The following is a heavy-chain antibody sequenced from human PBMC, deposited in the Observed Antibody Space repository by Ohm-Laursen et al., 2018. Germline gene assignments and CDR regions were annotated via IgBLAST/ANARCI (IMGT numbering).Heavy chain of an antibody. CDR1: GFTFSSYA. V-gene: IGHV3-23*01. J-gene: IGHJ4*02. D-gene: IGHD3-22*01. Sequence: SLRLSCTASGFTFSSYAMSWVRQAPGKGLEWVSAISGSGGSTYYADSVKGRFTISRDNSKNTLYLQMNSLIAEDTAVYYCAKDPFATMIVTAAAPIDYWGQGTLVTVSS. CDR3: AKDPFATMIVTAAAPIDY. CDR2: ISGSGGST.